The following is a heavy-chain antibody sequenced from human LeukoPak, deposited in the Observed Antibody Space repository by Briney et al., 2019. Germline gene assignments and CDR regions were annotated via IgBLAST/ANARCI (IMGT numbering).Heavy chain of an antibody. V-gene: IGHV4-59*01. Sequence: PSETLSLTCTISGGSTNTYYWSWIRQPPGKGLEWIGYIYYIGSTNYSPSLKSRGTISVDTSKNQFSLKLSSVTAADTAVYYCASKSSDHGELRFDYWGQGALVTVSS. CDR3: ASKSSDHGELRFDY. J-gene: IGHJ4*02. D-gene: IGHD4-17*01. CDR1: GGSTNTYY. CDR2: IYYIGST.